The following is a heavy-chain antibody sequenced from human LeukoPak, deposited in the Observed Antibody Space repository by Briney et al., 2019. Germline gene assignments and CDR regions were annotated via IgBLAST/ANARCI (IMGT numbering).Heavy chain of an antibody. CDR1: GYTFTSYD. D-gene: IGHD5-24*01. J-gene: IGHJ3*01. V-gene: IGHV1-18*01. Sequence: ASVKVSCKASGYTFTSYDISWVRQAPGQGLEWMGWISAYNGNTNYAQKLQGRGTMNTDTSTSTAYMELRSLRSDDTAVYYCARDYLPEDLIEMATIYDAFDFWGQGTMVTVSS. CDR3: ARDYLPEDLIEMATIYDAFDF. CDR2: ISAYNGNT.